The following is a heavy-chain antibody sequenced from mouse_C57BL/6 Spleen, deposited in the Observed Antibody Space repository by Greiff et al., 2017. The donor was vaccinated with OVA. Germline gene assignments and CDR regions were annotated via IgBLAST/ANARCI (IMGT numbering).Heavy chain of an antibody. Sequence: EVQGVESGPELVKPGASVKISCKASGYTFTDYYMNWVKQSHGKSLEWIGDINPNNGGTSYNQKFKGKATLTVDKSSSTAYMELRSLTSEDSAVYYCARYYGSSPYAMDYWGQGTSVTVSS. D-gene: IGHD1-1*01. CDR3: ARYYGSSPYAMDY. CDR2: INPNNGGT. V-gene: IGHV1-26*01. CDR1: GYTFTDYY. J-gene: IGHJ4*01.